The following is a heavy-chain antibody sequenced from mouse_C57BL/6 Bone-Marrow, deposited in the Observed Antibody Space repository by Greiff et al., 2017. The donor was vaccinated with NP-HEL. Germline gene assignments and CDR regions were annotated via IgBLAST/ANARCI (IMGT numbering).Heavy chain of an antibody. Sequence: VQLQQSGPELVKPGASVKISCKASGYAFSSSWMNWVKQRPGKGLEWIGRIYPGDGDTNYNGKFKGKATLTADKSSSTAYMQLSSLTSEDSAVYFCASYYYGSSLYFDYWGQGTTLTVSS. D-gene: IGHD1-1*01. CDR1: GYAFSSSW. CDR2: IYPGDGDT. CDR3: ASYYYGSSLYFDY. J-gene: IGHJ2*01. V-gene: IGHV1-82*01.